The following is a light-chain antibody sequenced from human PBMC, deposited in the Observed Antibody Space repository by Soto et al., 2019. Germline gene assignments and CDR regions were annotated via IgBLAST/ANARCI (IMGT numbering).Light chain of an antibody. CDR1: SSNIGSNT. CDR2: STS. V-gene: IGLV1-44*01. J-gene: IGLJ1*01. Sequence: QXALTPPPSSSWTPGHIVAISCSGSSSNIGSNTVTWYQQLPGTAPKLLIYSTSQRSSGVPGRFSGSKSGASASLSISGLQSEDEADYYCAAWDDRLEVYDYGTGTKVTVL. CDR3: AAWDDRLEVYD.